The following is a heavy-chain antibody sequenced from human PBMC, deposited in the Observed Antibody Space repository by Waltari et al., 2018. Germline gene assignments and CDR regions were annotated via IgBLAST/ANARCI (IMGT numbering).Heavy chain of an antibody. J-gene: IGHJ4*02. CDR1: GFSVRRNY. Sequence: VQLVESGGGLMQPGGSRSLSCAASGFSVRRNYMSWVRQAPGKGLEWVSLIYTDGTAYYADSVKGRFTISRDNSNNTLNLQMNSLRAEDTAVYYCTREDQGQPGGYWGQGTLVTVSS. CDR3: TREDQGQPGGY. CDR2: IYTDGTA. D-gene: IGHD2-2*01. V-gene: IGHV3-53*01.